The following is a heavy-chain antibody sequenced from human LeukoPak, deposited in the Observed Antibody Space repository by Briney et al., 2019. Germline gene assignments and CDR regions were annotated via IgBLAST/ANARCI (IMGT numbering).Heavy chain of an antibody. V-gene: IGHV3-33*06. D-gene: IGHD2-2*01. Sequence: PGRSLRLSCAASGFTFSSYGMHWVRQAPGKGLEWVAVIWYDGSNKYYADSVKGRFTISRDNSKNTLYLQMNSLRAEDTAVYYCAKQIVVVPAKAYFDYWGQGTLVTVSS. CDR2: IWYDGSNK. CDR3: AKQIVVVPAKAYFDY. J-gene: IGHJ4*02. CDR1: GFTFSSYG.